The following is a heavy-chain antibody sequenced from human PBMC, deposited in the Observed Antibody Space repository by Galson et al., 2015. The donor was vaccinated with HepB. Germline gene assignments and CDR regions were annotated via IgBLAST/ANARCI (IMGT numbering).Heavy chain of an antibody. CDR3: ARAIIAAAGEFDY. J-gene: IGHJ4*02. Sequence: SLRLSCAASGFTFSSYWMSWVRQAPGKGLEWVANIKQDGSEKYYVDSVKGRFTISRDNAKNSLYPQMNSLRAEDTAVYYCARAIIAAAGEFDYWGQGTLVTVSS. CDR2: IKQDGSEK. CDR1: GFTFSSYW. D-gene: IGHD6-13*01. V-gene: IGHV3-7*01.